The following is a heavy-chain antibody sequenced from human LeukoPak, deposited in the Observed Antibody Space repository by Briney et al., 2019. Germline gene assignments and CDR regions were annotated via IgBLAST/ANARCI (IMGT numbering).Heavy chain of an antibody. J-gene: IGHJ6*02. Sequence: SETLSLTCTVSGGSISSYYWSWIRQPPGKGLEWIGYIYYSGSTNYNPSLKSRVTISVDTSKNQFSLKLSSVTAADTPVYYCARDLDSSSSLGYHGMDVWGQGTTVTVSS. CDR1: GGSISSYY. V-gene: IGHV4-59*01. CDR2: IYYSGST. D-gene: IGHD6-6*01. CDR3: ARDLDSSSSLGYHGMDV.